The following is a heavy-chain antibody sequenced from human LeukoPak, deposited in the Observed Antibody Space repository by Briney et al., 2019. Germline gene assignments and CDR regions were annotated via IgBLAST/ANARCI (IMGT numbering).Heavy chain of an antibody. V-gene: IGHV4-39*07. Sequence: PSETLSLTCTVSGGSISSSSYYWGWIRQPPGKGLEWIGSIYYSGSTYYNPSLKSRVTISVDTSKNQFSLKLSSVTAADTAVYYCATGTFISGRLEPGSWGQGTLVTVSS. D-gene: IGHD3-3*02. CDR2: IYYSGST. J-gene: IGHJ4*02. CDR1: GGSISSSSYY. CDR3: ATGTFISGRLEPGS.